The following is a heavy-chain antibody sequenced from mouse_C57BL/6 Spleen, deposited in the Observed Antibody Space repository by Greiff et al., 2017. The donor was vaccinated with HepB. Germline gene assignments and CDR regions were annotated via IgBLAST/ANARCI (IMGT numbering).Heavy chain of an antibody. CDR1: GYTFTSYG. CDR2: IYPRSGNT. J-gene: IGHJ2*01. CDR3: AVYYDYDGHYFDY. D-gene: IGHD2-4*01. Sequence: VQVVESGAELARPGASVKLPCKASGYTFTSYGISWVKQRTGQGLEWIGEIYPRSGNTYYNEKFKGKATLTADKSSSTAYMELRSLTSEDSAVYFCAVYYDYDGHYFDYWGQGTTLTVSS. V-gene: IGHV1-81*01.